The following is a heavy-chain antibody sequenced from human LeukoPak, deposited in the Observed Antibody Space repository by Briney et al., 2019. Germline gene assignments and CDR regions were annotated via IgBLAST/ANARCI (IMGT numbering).Heavy chain of an antibody. CDR3: ANGDSSSWYGSYYYYYGMDV. Sequence: PGGPLRLSCAASGFTFSSYWMSWVRQAPGKGLERVANIKQDGSEKYYVDSVKGRFTISRDNAKNSLYLQMNSLRAEDTAVYYCANGDSSSWYGSYYYYYGMDVWGQGTTVTVSS. CDR2: IKQDGSEK. J-gene: IGHJ6*02. D-gene: IGHD6-13*01. V-gene: IGHV3-7*01. CDR1: GFTFSSYW.